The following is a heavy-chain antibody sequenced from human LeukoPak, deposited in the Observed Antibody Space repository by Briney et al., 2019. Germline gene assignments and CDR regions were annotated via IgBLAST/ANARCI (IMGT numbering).Heavy chain of an antibody. Sequence: PGRSLRLSCAASGFTFSSYAMHWVRQAPGKGLEWVAVISYDGSNKYYADSVKGRFTISRDNSKNTLYLQMNSLRAEDTAVYYCARGGGDIEVVPLDYWGQGTLVTVSS. V-gene: IGHV3-30-3*01. J-gene: IGHJ4*02. CDR3: ARGGGDIEVVPLDY. CDR2: ISYDGSNK. D-gene: IGHD2-2*01. CDR1: GFTFSSYA.